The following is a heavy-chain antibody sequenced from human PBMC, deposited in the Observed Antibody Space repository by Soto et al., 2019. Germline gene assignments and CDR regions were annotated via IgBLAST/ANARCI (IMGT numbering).Heavy chain of an antibody. CDR3: AREEDSGYVSAGAY. J-gene: IGHJ4*02. CDR1: GYTSTSYD. CDR2: MNPNSGNT. Sequence: ASVKVSCKASGYTSTSYDINWVRQATGQGLEWMGWMNPNSGNTGYAQKFQGRVTMTRNTSISTAYMELSSLRSEDTAVYYCAREEDSGYVSAGAYWGQGTLVTVSS. D-gene: IGHD5-12*01. V-gene: IGHV1-8*01.